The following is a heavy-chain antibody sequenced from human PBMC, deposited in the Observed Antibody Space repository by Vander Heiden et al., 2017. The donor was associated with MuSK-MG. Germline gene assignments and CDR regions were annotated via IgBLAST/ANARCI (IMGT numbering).Heavy chain of an antibody. Sequence: QVQLVQSGAEVKKPGASVKVSCKASGYTFTSSDINWVRQATGQGLEWMGWMNPNSGNTGYAQKFQGRVTMTRNTSISTAYMELSSLRSEDTAVYYCARRGRHYDFWSGYLYYFDYWGQGTLVTVSS. CDR3: ARRGRHYDFWSGYLYYFDY. CDR2: MNPNSGNT. V-gene: IGHV1-8*02. J-gene: IGHJ4*02. D-gene: IGHD3-3*01. CDR1: GYTFTSSD.